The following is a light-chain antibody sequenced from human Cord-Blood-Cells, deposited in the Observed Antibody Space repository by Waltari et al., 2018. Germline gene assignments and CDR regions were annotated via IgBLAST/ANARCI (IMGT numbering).Light chain of an antibody. CDR1: SSNIGSGYT. V-gene: IGLV1-40*01. CDR2: GNS. CDR3: QSYDSSLSGHVV. J-gene: IGLJ2*01. Sequence: QSVLTQPPSVSGAPGQRVTISCTASSSNIGSGYTVHWYQQLPGTAPNLLIYGNSNRPSGVPDRFSGSKSGTSASLAITGLQAEDEADYYCQSYDSSLSGHVVFGGGTKLTVL.